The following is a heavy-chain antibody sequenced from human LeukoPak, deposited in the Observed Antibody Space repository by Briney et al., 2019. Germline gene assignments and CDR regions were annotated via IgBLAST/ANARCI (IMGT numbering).Heavy chain of an antibody. J-gene: IGHJ4*02. CDR1: GYTFTGYY. V-gene: IGHV1-2*02. CDR2: INPNSGGT. D-gene: IGHD3-22*01. Sequence: ASVKVSCKASGYTFTGYYMHWVRQAPGQGLEWMGWINPNSGGTNYAQKFQGRVTMTRDTSISTAYMELSRLRSDDTAVYYCARGQLYYDSNGFDYWGQGTLVTVSS. CDR3: ARGQLYYDSNGFDY.